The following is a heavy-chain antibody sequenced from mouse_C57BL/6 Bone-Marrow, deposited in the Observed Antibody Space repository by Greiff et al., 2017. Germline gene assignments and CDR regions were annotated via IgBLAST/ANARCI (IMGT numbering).Heavy chain of an antibody. V-gene: IGHV5-17*01. CDR3: ARNVLRRCYWCFDF. Sequence: EVQRVESGGGLVKPGGSLKLSCAASGFTFSDYGMHWVRQAPETGLEWVAFISSGRSTIYYAATVKGRFTISRDNAKNTLCLQMTSLRAEDTAMYYCARNVLRRCYWCFDFWGPGTTVTVSS. J-gene: IGHJ1*01. D-gene: IGHD1-1*01. CDR2: ISSGRSTI. CDR1: GFTFSDYG.